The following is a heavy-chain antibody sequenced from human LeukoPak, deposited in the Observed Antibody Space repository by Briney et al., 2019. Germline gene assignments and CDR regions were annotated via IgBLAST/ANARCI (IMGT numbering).Heavy chain of an antibody. CDR1: GGSISSYY. D-gene: IGHD3-10*01. CDR3: ARETTMVRGVIITGYYYYYMDV. Sequence: SETLSLTCTVSGGSISSYYWSWIRQPAGKGLEWIGRIYTSGSTNYNPSLKSRVTMSVDTSKNQFSLKLSSVTAADTAVYYCARETTMVRGVIITGYYYYYMDVWGKGTTVTVSS. J-gene: IGHJ6*03. V-gene: IGHV4-4*07. CDR2: IYTSGST.